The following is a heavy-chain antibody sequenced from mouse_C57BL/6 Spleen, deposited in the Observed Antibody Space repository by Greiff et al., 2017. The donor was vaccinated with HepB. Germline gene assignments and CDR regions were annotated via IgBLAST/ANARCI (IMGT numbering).Heavy chain of an antibody. V-gene: IGHV1-80*01. Sequence: QVQLQQSGAELVKPGASVKISCKASGYAFSSYWMNWVKQRPGKGLEWIGQIYPGDGDTNYNGKFKGKATLTADKSSSTAYMQLSSLTSEDSAVYFCARVTNYYGSSDEYFDVWGTGTTVTVSS. CDR2: IYPGDGDT. J-gene: IGHJ1*03. CDR1: GYAFSSYW. D-gene: IGHD1-1*01. CDR3: ARVTNYYGSSDEYFDV.